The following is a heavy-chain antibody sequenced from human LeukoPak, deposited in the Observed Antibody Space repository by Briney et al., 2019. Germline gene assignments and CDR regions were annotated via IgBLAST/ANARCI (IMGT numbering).Heavy chain of an antibody. D-gene: IGHD6-19*01. CDR3: ARGPGYSSGGRKNWFDP. V-gene: IGHV4-59*01. Sequence: SETLSLTCTVSGGSLSSYYWSWIRQPPGKGLEWIGYIYYSGSTNYNPSLKSRVTISVDTSKNQFSLKLSSVTAADTAVYYCARGPGYSSGGRKNWFDPWGQGTLVTVSS. J-gene: IGHJ5*02. CDR2: IYYSGST. CDR1: GGSLSSYY.